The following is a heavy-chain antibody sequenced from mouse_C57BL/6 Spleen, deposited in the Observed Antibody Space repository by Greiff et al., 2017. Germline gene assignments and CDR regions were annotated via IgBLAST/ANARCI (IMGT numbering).Heavy chain of an antibody. CDR2: ISDGGSYT. V-gene: IGHV5-4*01. D-gene: IGHD6-5*01. J-gene: IGHJ4*01. CDR1: GFTFSSYA. CDR3: ARDPYATGGAMGY. Sequence: EVHLVESGGGLVKPGGSLKLSCAASGFTFSSYAMSWVRQTPEKRLEWVATISDGGSYTYYPDNVKGRFTISRDNAKNNLYLQMSHLKSEDTAMYYCARDPYATGGAMGYWGHGTSVTVSS.